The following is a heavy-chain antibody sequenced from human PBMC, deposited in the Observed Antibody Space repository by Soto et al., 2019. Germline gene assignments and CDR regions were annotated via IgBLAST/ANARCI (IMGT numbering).Heavy chain of an antibody. CDR2: IIPMYGTT. Sequence: QVQLVQSGAEVKKPGSSVKVSCKASGGTFRSYVTSWVRQAPGQGLEWLGGIIPMYGTTYYAQTFQGRVTISADESTSTAFMELSSLRSADPAVYYCARIGTLDWIDDYWGQGTLVTVSS. D-gene: IGHD1-1*01. CDR1: GGTFRSYV. J-gene: IGHJ4*02. V-gene: IGHV1-69*12. CDR3: ARIGTLDWIDDY.